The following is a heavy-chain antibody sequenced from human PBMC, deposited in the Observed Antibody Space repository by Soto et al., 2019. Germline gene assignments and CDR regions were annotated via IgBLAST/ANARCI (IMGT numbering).Heavy chain of an antibody. J-gene: IGHJ2*01. Sequence: QVQLVQSGAEVKKPGSSVKVSCKASGGTFSSYAISWVRQAPGQGLEWMGGLIPIFGTANYAQKFQGRGTITADESTSTAYMEQSSLRAEDTAVYHCARVVTVVKSFHYWYFDLWGRGTLVTVSS. CDR3: ARVVTVVKSFHYWYFDL. CDR1: GGTFSSYA. D-gene: IGHD2-15*01. CDR2: LIPIFGTA. V-gene: IGHV1-69*12.